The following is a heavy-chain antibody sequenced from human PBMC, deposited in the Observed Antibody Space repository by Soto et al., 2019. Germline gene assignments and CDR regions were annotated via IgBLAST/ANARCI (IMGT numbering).Heavy chain of an antibody. J-gene: IGHJ3*02. Sequence: EVQVLESGGGLAQPGGSLRLSCSASGFPFSSYAMSWVRQAPGKGLEWVSSISGGGASTEYADSVKGRFTISRDTSKNMVYLHMNNMRAHDTAIYYCAKDRGYYLGSGSYYDAFSIWGHGTPVTDST. CDR2: ISGGGAST. CDR1: GFPFSSYA. D-gene: IGHD3-10*01. CDR3: AKDRGYYLGSGSYYDAFSI. V-gene: IGHV3-23*01.